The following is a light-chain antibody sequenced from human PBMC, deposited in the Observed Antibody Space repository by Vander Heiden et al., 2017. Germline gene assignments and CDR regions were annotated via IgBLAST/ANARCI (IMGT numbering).Light chain of an antibody. CDR3: MQALQTPYT. Sequence: DIVMTQSPLSLPVTPGEPACISCRSSQSLLHSNGYNYLDWYLQKPGQSPQLLIFLGSNRASGVPDRFSGSGSGTDFTLKISRVEAEDVGVYYCMQALQTPYTFGQGTKVEIK. J-gene: IGKJ2*01. V-gene: IGKV2-28*01. CDR1: QSLLHSNGYNY. CDR2: LGS.